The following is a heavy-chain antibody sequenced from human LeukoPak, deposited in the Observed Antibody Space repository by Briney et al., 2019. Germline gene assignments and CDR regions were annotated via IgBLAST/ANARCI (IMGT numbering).Heavy chain of an antibody. J-gene: IGHJ6*03. CDR3: ARGFRLGGIAARRYYYYMDV. V-gene: IGHV4-59*01. Sequence: KPSATLSLTCTVSGGSISSYYWSWIRQPPGKGLEWIGYIYYSGSTNYNPSLKSRVTISVDTSKNQFSLKLSSVTAADTAVYYCARGFRLGGIAARRYYYYMDVWGKGTTVTVSS. CDR2: IYYSGST. D-gene: IGHD6-6*01. CDR1: GGSISSYY.